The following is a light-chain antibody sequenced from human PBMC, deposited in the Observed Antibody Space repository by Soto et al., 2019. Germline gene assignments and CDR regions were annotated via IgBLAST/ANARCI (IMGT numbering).Light chain of an antibody. CDR1: QTISIF. CDR3: QRSYGSPPWT. Sequence: DIQMSQSPSSLSASVGDRVTRTCRAGQTISIFLNWYQQKPGKAPKLLIYGASTLQGGVPSRFSGSGSGTDFTLTISRLQPEDFATYYCQRSYGSPPWTFGQGTKVDIX. V-gene: IGKV1-39*01. J-gene: IGKJ1*01. CDR2: GAS.